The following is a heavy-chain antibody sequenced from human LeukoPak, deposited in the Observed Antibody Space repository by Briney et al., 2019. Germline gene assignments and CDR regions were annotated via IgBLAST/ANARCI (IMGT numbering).Heavy chain of an antibody. J-gene: IGHJ4*02. D-gene: IGHD3-22*01. Sequence: PGGSLRLSCAASGFTFSSYGMHWVRQAPGKGLEWVAVISYDGSNKYYADSVKGRFTISRDNSKNTLYLQMNSLRAEDTAVYYCAKDRRYYDSSGVFDYWGQGTLVTVSS. CDR2: ISYDGSNK. V-gene: IGHV3-30*18. CDR1: GFTFSSYG. CDR3: AKDRRYYDSSGVFDY.